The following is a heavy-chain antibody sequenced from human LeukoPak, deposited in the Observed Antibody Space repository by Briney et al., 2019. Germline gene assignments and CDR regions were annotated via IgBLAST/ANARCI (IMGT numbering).Heavy chain of an antibody. Sequence: ASVKVSCKASGYIFTNYYIHWVRQAPGQGLEWMGIINSSGVITIYAQKFQGRVTMTRDTSTSTVYMELSSLRYEDTAVYYCARGLDSSDYYASWGQGTLVTVSS. V-gene: IGHV1-46*01. CDR1: GYIFTNYY. CDR2: INSSGVIT. D-gene: IGHD3-22*01. CDR3: ARGLDSSDYYAS. J-gene: IGHJ5*02.